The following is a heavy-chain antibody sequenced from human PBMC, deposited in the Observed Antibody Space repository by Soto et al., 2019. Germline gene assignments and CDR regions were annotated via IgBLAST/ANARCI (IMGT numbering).Heavy chain of an antibody. Sequence: QVQLVQSGAEVRMPGSSVKVSCKASGGTFSTYPINWVRQAPGQGLEWMGGIIPLFGTTNYAKKFQGRVTLTADEDTSPSYMEVNNLRSEDTAVYYCAKVRYSSPMCYYYGMDVWGQGPTVTGSS. CDR3: AKVRYSSPMCYYYGMDV. CDR1: GGTFSTYP. V-gene: IGHV1-69*01. D-gene: IGHD2-2*01. CDR2: IIPLFGTT. J-gene: IGHJ6*02.